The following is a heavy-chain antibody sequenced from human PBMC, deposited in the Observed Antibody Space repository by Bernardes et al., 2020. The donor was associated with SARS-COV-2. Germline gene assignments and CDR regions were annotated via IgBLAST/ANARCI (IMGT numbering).Heavy chain of an antibody. J-gene: IGHJ6*02. D-gene: IGHD3-16*01. CDR3: VRDLGWAGCYGMDV. V-gene: IGHV3-13*01. Sequence: GGSLRLSCGVSGFIFSAYDMHWVRQAPGKGLEWVSGIGTAGETFYAGSLKGRITISRENAKNSLYLQMNSLRVGDTAVYYCVRDLGWAGCYGMDVWGQGTKGTV. CDR2: IGTAGET. CDR1: GFIFSAYD.